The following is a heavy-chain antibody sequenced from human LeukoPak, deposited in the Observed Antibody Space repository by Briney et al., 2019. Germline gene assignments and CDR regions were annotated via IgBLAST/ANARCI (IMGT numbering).Heavy chain of an antibody. CDR2: LNLSGGST. D-gene: IGHD2-2*01. Sequence: GASVKVSCKASGYTFTSYYMHWVRQAPGQGLGWMGILNLSGGSTSYAQKFQGGVTMTRDTSTSTVYMELSSLRSEDTAVYYCARAPIYCSSTSCPAFDIWGQGTMVTVSS. V-gene: IGHV1-46*01. CDR1: GYTFTSYY. CDR3: ARAPIYCSSTSCPAFDI. J-gene: IGHJ3*02.